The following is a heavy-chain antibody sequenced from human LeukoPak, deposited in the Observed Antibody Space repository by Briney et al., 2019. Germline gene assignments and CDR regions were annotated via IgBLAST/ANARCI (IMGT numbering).Heavy chain of an antibody. Sequence: PGGSLRLSCAVSGFTFSSYSMNWVGQAPGKGLEWVAYISSSSSTIYYADSVKGRFTISRDNAKNSLYLQMNSLRAEDTAVYYCNKDYYYYGMDVWGQGTTATVSS. D-gene: IGHD2-15*01. CDR2: ISSSSSTI. V-gene: IGHV3-48*04. CDR3: NKDYYYYGMDV. CDR1: GFTFSSYS. J-gene: IGHJ6*02.